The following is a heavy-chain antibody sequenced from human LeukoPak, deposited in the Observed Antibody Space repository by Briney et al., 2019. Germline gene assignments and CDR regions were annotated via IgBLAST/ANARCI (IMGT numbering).Heavy chain of an antibody. D-gene: IGHD2-2*01. CDR2: IYPGDSDT. J-gene: IGHJ3*02. Sequence: ESLKISCKGSGYSFTSYWIGWVRQMPGKGLEWMGIIYPGDSDTRYSPSFQGQVTISADKSISTAYLQWSSLKASDTAMYYCARRVVVVPAANDAFDIWGQGTMVTVSS. V-gene: IGHV5-51*01. CDR3: ARRVVVVPAANDAFDI. CDR1: GYSFTSYW.